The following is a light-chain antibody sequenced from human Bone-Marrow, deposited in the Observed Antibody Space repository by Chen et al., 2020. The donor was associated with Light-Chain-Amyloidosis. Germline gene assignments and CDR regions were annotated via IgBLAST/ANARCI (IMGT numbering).Light chain of an antibody. CDR1: SSDVGGYNH. CDR3: SSYTITNTLV. V-gene: IGLV2-14*01. J-gene: IGLJ1*01. Sequence: QSALTQPASVSGTPGPSITIPCTGTSSDVGGYNHVSWYQQHPDKAPKLMIYEVTNRPSWVPDRFSGSKSDNTASLTISVLQTEDEADYFCSSYTITNTLVFGSGTRVTVL. CDR2: EVT.